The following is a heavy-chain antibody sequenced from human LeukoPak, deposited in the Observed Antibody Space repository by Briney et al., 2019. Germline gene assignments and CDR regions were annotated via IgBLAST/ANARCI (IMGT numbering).Heavy chain of an antibody. J-gene: IGHJ5*02. CDR2: MYGDMCDI. CDR1: GLTFSNSW. V-gene: IGHV3-74*01. D-gene: IGHD5-12*01. Sequence: PGGSLRLSCEASGLTFSNSWMHWVRQVPGKGLVWVSRMYGDMCDISYADSVKGRFTISRDNAKNTVYLQMNSLRGEDTAVYYCARDLGLRGSTWGQGTLVTVSS. CDR3: ARDLGLRGST.